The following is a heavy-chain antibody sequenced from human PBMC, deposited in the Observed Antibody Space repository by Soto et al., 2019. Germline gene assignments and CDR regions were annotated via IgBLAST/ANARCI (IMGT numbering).Heavy chain of an antibody. CDR2: IYYSGST. D-gene: IGHD1-20*01. Sequence: SETLSLTCTVSGGSVSSGSYYWSWIRQPPGKGLEWIGYIYYSGSTNYNPSLKSRVTISVDTSQNQFSLKLSSVTSADTAVYYCPRVKPLTLYNWNHGLDWFDPWGQGTLVTVSS. CDR1: GGSVSSGSYY. J-gene: IGHJ5*02. V-gene: IGHV4-61*01. CDR3: PRVKPLTLYNWNHGLDWFDP.